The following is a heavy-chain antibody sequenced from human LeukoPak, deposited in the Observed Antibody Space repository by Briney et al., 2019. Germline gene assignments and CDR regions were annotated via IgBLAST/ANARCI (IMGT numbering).Heavy chain of an antibody. CDR3: ARRGYYDTSGYLFDD. J-gene: IGHJ4*02. D-gene: IGHD3-22*01. Sequence: GGSLRLSCAASGFTFSSYEMYWVRQAPGRGLEWVSYISSSGSSIYYVDSVKGRFIISRDNAKNSLFLQMNSLRAEDTAVYYCARRGYYDTSGYLFDDWGQGTLVTVSS. V-gene: IGHV3-48*03. CDR2: ISSSGSSI. CDR1: GFTFSSYE.